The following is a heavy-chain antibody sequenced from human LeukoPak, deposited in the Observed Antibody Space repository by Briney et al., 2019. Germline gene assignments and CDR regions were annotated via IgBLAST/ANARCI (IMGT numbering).Heavy chain of an antibody. D-gene: IGHD6-19*01. CDR1: GFTFSSYG. CDR2: TSYDGSYK. CDR3: AKMGMAVAVMYNWFDP. J-gene: IGHJ5*02. Sequence: GGSLRLSCAASGFTFSSYGMHWVRQAPGKGLEWVAVTSYDGSYKYYADSVKGRVTISRDNSKNTLYLQMNSLRAENTAVYYCAKMGMAVAVMYNWFDPWGQGTLVTVSS. V-gene: IGHV3-30*18.